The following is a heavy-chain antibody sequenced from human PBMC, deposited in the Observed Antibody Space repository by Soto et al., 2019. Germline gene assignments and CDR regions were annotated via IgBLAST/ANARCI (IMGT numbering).Heavy chain of an antibody. Sequence: SETLSLTCAVYGGSFSGYYWSWIRQPPGKGLEWIGEINHSGSTNYNPSLKSRVTISVDTSKNQFSLKLSSVTAADTAVYYCAKIAAAGPDYWGQGTLVTVSS. CDR3: AKIAAAGPDY. D-gene: IGHD6-13*01. V-gene: IGHV4-34*01. J-gene: IGHJ4*02. CDR2: INHSGST. CDR1: GGSFSGYY.